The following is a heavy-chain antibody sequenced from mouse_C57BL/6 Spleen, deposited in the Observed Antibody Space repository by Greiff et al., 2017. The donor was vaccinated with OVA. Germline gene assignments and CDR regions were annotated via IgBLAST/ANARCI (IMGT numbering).Heavy chain of an antibody. CDR1: GYTFTSYW. J-gene: IGHJ3*01. CDR3: ARDGSSAWFAY. Sequence: VQLQQSGAELVRPGSSVKLSCKASGYTFTSYWMDWVKQRPGQGLEWIGNIYPSDSETHYNQKFKDKATLTVDKSSSTAYMQLSSLTSEDSAVYYCARDGSSAWFAYWGQGTLVTVSA. D-gene: IGHD1-1*01. CDR2: IYPSDSET. V-gene: IGHV1-61*01.